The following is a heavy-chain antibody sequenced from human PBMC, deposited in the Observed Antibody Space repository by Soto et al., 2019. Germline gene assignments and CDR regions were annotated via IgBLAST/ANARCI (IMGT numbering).Heavy chain of an antibody. J-gene: IGHJ4*02. CDR2: IPGTGGST. CDR3: VRDHSGLKDFDY. CDR1: GFTFNTYA. V-gene: IGHV3-23*01. Sequence: GGSLRLSCAASGFTFNTYAMNWVRQAPGKGLEWVSSIPGTGGSTYYAESVKGRFTISRDNARNSLSLQMDSLRVEDTAVYYCVRDHSGLKDFDYWGQGTLVTVSS. D-gene: IGHD1-1*01.